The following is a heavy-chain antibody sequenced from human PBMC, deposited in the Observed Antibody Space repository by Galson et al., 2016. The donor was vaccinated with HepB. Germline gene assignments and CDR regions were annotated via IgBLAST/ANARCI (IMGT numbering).Heavy chain of an antibody. J-gene: IGHJ5*02. CDR2: INTFNGET. V-gene: IGHV1-18*01. CDR3: AREWNWLDP. Sequence: SVKVSCKASGYTFTRYGITWVRQAPGQGLEWMGWINTFNGETKYAQKLQGRITVTTDTSTNTAYMELRRLGLDDTAVYYCAREWNWLDPWGQGTLLTVSS. CDR1: GYTFTRYG.